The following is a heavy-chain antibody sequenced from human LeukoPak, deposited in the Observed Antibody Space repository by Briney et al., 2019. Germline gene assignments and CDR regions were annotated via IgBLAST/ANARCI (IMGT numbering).Heavy chain of an antibody. J-gene: IGHJ4*02. CDR2: ISGSGGST. CDR1: GFTFSSYA. D-gene: IGHD3-3*01. Sequence: GGSLRLSCAASGFTFSSYAMSWVRQAPGKGLEWVSAISGSGGSTYYADSVKGRFTISRDNSKNTLYLQMNSLRAEDTAVYYCAKDHPLYDSYYDFWSGPQATPFDYWGQGTLVTVSS. CDR3: AKDHPLYDSYYDFWSGPQATPFDY. V-gene: IGHV3-23*01.